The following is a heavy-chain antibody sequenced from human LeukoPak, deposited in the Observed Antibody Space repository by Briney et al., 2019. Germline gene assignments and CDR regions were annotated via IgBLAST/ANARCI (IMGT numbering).Heavy chain of an antibody. D-gene: IGHD2-15*01. CDR1: GFTFSSYW. J-gene: IGHJ3*02. CDR3: ARAPWWSSRAFDI. CDR2: IKQDGSEK. V-gene: IGHV3-7*01. Sequence: GGSLRLSCAASGFTFSSYWMSWVRQAPGKGLEWVANIKQDGSEKYYVDSVKGRFTISGDNAKNSLYLQMNSLRAEDTAVYYCARAPWWSSRAFDIWGQGTMVTVSS.